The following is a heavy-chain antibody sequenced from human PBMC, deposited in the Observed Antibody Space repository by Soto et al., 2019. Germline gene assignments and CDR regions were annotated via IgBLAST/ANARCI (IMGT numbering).Heavy chain of an antibody. CDR2: IIPVVGPT. Sequence: QVQLVQSGAEVKKPGSSVKVSCKASGDTFTTNSLNWVRQAPGQGLEWMGGIIPVVGPTKYAQKYQDRLTITGDKSTNTAYMELSSLRSDDTAVYYCARGLLYATTYFDYWGQGTPVTVSS. D-gene: IGHD2-8*01. J-gene: IGHJ4*02. V-gene: IGHV1-69*06. CDR3: ARGLLYATTYFDY. CDR1: GDTFTTNS.